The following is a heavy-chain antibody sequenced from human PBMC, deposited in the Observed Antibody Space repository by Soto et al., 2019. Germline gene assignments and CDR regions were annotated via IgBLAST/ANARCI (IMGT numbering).Heavy chain of an antibody. V-gene: IGHV3-49*03. Sequence: EVQLVESGGGLVQPGRSLRLSCTASGFTFGDYAMSWFRQAPGKGLEWVGFIRSKAYGGTTEYAASVKGRFTISRDDSNSIAYLQMNSLKTEDTAVYYCTRDLSYYGSGSYRNYHYYYMDVWGKGTTVTVSS. CDR2: IRSKAYGGTT. CDR1: GFTFGDYA. J-gene: IGHJ6*03. D-gene: IGHD3-10*01. CDR3: TRDLSYYGSGSYRNYHYYYMDV.